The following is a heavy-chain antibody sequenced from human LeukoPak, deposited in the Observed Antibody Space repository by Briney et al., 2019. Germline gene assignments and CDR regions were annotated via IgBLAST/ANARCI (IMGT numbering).Heavy chain of an antibody. J-gene: IGHJ4*02. CDR2: IIPIFGTA. D-gene: IGHD3-22*01. CDR3: ARDSSGYYYYFDY. Sequence: GASVKVSCKATGGTFSSYAISWVRQAPGQGLEWMGGIIPIFGTANYAQKFQGRVTITADESTSTAYMELSSLRSEDTAVYYCARDSSGYYYYFDYWGQGTLVTVSS. V-gene: IGHV1-69*13. CDR1: GGTFSSYA.